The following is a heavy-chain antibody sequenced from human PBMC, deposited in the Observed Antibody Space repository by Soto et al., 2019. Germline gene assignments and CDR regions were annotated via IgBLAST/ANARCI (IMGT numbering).Heavy chain of an antibody. J-gene: IGHJ5*02. CDR3: ARDRGVGQPAGWFDP. V-gene: IGHV3-11*06. CDR1: GFTLSDYY. CDR2: ISGSSIYT. D-gene: IGHD3-10*01. Sequence: GGSLRLSCAASGFTLSDYYMSWIRQAPGKGLEWVSYISGSSIYTNYAGSVKGRFTVSRDNAKNSLYLQMSSLRAEDTAVYYCARDRGVGQPAGWFDPWGQGTLVTVSS.